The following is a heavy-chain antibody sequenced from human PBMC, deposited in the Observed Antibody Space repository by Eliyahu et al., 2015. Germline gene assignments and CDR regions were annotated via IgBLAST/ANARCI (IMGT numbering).Heavy chain of an antibody. Sequence: QVQLVQSGAEVKKPGSSVKVSCKASGGTFSNYAITWGRQAPGQGLEWMGGIIPIFGTANYAQKFQGRVTITADISTRTAYMELSSLRSEDAAVYYCARGGEEHQLQSRPFDYWGQGTLVTVSS. CDR2: IIPIFGTA. D-gene: IGHD2-2*01. CDR1: GGTFSNYA. J-gene: IGHJ4*02. CDR3: ARGGEEHQLQSRPFDY. V-gene: IGHV1-69*06.